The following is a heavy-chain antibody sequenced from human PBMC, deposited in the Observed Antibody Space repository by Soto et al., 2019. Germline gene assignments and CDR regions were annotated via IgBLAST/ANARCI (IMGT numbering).Heavy chain of an antibody. CDR3: ARARRGKMANYYYYGMDV. D-gene: IGHD5-12*01. CDR2: ISYDGSNK. V-gene: IGHV3-30-3*01. Sequence: PGGSLRLSCAASGFTFSSYAMHWVRQAPCKGLEWVAVISYDGSNKYYADSVKGRFTISRDNSKNTLYLQMNSLRAEDTAVYYCARARRGKMANYYYYGMDVWGQGTTVTVSS. J-gene: IGHJ6*01. CDR1: GFTFSSYA.